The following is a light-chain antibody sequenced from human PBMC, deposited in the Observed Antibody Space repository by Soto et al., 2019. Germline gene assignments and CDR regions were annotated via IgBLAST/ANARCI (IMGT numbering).Light chain of an antibody. Sequence: EIVLTQAPATLSWSPGEIATLSCRASQSVSSYLAWDKQKPGQAPRLLIYDASNRATGIPARFSGSGSGTAFTLTISSLEPEDFAVYYCQQRSNWPPLTFGPRNKVDIK. V-gene: IGKV3-11*01. J-gene: IGKJ3*01. CDR3: QQRSNWPPLT. CDR1: QSVSSY. CDR2: DAS.